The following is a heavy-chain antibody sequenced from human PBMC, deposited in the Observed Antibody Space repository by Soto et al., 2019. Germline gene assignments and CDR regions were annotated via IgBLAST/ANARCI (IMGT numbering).Heavy chain of an antibody. V-gene: IGHV3-11*01. CDR3: ARDGVLFRAGFDS. Sequence: QMHLVESGGGLVKPGGSLRLSCEASGFTFSNHYMAWIRQAPGKGLEWVSYISTSGTSTFYADSVKGRFTISRDNVKDSLFLQMNSLRVDDTAVYFCARDGVLFRAGFDSWGQGTLVTVAS. CDR1: GFTFSNHY. J-gene: IGHJ4*02. D-gene: IGHD3-3*01. CDR2: ISTSGTST.